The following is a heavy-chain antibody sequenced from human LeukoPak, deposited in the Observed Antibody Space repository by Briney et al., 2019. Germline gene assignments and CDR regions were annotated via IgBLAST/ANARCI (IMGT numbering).Heavy chain of an antibody. CDR1: GSTFRNHA. CDR2: ISHDGTND. D-gene: IGHD3-10*01. V-gene: IGHV3-30*04. Sequence: PGGSLRLSCAASGSTFRNHAIHWVRQAPGQGLEWVTVISHDGTNDYYRDSVKGRFTISRDNSKNTVLLQMNSLSPDDTAVYYCVGSPTYYYMDGWGKGTTVTVSS. J-gene: IGHJ6*03. CDR3: VGSPTYYYMDG.